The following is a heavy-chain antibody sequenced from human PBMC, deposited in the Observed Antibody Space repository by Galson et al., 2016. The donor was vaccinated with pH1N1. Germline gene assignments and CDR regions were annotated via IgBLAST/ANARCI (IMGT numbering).Heavy chain of an antibody. D-gene: IGHD6-13*01. CDR3: ARTAAAAYVDY. CDR2: MSAIKASP. V-gene: IGHV1-18*01. Sequence: SVKVSCKASGYTFTAYGINWVRQAPGQGREWMGRMSAIKASPSDAQKFQGRVTMTSDPSTNTAYMELGSLRSDDTAVYYCARTAAAAYVDYWGQGTLITVSS. CDR1: GYTFTAYG. J-gene: IGHJ4*02.